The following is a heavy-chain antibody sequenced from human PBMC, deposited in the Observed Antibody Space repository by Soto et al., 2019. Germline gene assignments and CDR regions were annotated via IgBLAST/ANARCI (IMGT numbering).Heavy chain of an antibody. CDR3: ARDGEEGATSPFDS. V-gene: IGHV4-59*01. CDR1: GGSISSYY. J-gene: IGHJ4*02. CDR2: IYYSGST. Sequence: QVQLQESGPGLVKPSETLSLTCTVSGGSISSYYWSWIRQPPGKGLEWIGYIYYSGSTNYNPSLKSRVTXXVXTXXNQFSLKLSSVTAADTAVYYCARDGEEGATSPFDSWGQGTLVTVSS. D-gene: IGHD1-26*01.